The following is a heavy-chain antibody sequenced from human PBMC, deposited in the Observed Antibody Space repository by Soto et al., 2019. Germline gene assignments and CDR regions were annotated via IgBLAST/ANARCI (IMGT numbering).Heavy chain of an antibody. CDR2: VSPSGTP. J-gene: IGHJ6*02. CDR3: ARERGSYGMDV. Sequence: QVQLQESGPGLVKPSQTLSLTCTVSGDSISVGYYWSWIRQHPGKGLEWIGYVSPSGTPYYNPSPKGGVAISTDTSKNQYSLEVSSVTAAGTAVYYCARERGSYGMDVWGQGTTVTVSS. V-gene: IGHV4-31*03. CDR1: GDSISVGYY.